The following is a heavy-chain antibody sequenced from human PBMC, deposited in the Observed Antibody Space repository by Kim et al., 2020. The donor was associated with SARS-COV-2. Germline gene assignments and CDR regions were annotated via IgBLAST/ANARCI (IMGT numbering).Heavy chain of an antibody. Sequence: YAQKFQGRVTITADESTSTAYMELSSLRAEDTAVYYCASLYGSGSYALDYWGQGTLVTVSS. CDR3: ASLYGSGSYALDY. J-gene: IGHJ4*02. V-gene: IGHV1-69*01. D-gene: IGHD3-10*01.